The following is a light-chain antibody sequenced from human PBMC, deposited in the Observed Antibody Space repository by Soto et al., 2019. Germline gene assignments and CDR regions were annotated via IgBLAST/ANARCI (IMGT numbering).Light chain of an antibody. J-gene: IGLJ1*01. CDR2: EVN. Sequence: QSALTQPASVSGSPGQSITISCTGTSSDVGRYNFVSWYQQHPGKVPKLMLYEVNNRPSGIANRFSGSKSGNTASLTISGLQTEDEAVYYCGSYTSSSNYVFGTGTKLTVL. CDR1: SSDVGRYNF. CDR3: GSYTSSSNYV. V-gene: IGLV2-14*01.